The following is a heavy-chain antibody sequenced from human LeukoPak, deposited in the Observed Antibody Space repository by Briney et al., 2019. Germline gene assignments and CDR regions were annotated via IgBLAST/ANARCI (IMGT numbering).Heavy chain of an antibody. CDR1: GGSISSGSYY. CDR3: ARESVGVVTAIGGLDV. D-gene: IGHD2-21*02. CDR2: IYTSGST. Sequence: PSETLSLTCTVSGGSISSGSYYWSWIRQPAGKGLEWIGRIYTSGSTNYNPSLKSRVTISVDTSKNQFSLKLSSVTAADTAVYYCARESVGVVTAIGGLDVWGKGTTVTISS. J-gene: IGHJ6*04. V-gene: IGHV4-61*02.